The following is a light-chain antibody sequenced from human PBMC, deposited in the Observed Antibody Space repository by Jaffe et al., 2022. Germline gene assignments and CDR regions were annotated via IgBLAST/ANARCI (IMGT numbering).Light chain of an antibody. CDR1: QSITTF. J-gene: IGKJ1*01. Sequence: DIQMTQSPSSLSASVGDRVTITCRASQSITTFLNWYQQKPGKPPNLLIYAASSLQSGVPSRFSGSGSGSDFTLTISSLQPEDFATYYCLQTYDTHWTFGQGTEVEIK. CDR2: AAS. CDR3: LQTYDTHWT. V-gene: IGKV1-39*01.